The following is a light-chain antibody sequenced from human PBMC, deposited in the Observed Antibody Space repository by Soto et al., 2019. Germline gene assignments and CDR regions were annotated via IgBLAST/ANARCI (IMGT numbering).Light chain of an antibody. V-gene: IGKV3-20*01. CDR2: NTS. CDR1: QSINSKS. CDR3: QHYGGSFI. J-gene: IGKJ3*01. Sequence: EIVLTQSPGTLSLSPGEGATVSCRVSQSINSKSLVWYQRKFGQAPRLLIYNTSSRATGIPDRFSGSGSRTDFTLSISRLEPEDFAVYYCQHYGGSFIFGPGTKVDFK.